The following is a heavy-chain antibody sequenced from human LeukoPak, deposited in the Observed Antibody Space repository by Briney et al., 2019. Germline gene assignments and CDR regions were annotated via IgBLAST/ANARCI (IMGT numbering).Heavy chain of an antibody. CDR2: IYSGDST. V-gene: IGHV3-53*01. Sequence: QPGGSLRLSCAASGFTVSSNYMKWVRQAPGKGLEWVSVIYSGDSTYYADSVEGRFTISRDNSKNTLYLQMDSLRAEDTAVYYCARRFCTNGVCYFDYWGQGTLVTVSS. CDR1: GFTVSSNY. J-gene: IGHJ4*02. CDR3: ARRFCTNGVCYFDY. D-gene: IGHD2-8*01.